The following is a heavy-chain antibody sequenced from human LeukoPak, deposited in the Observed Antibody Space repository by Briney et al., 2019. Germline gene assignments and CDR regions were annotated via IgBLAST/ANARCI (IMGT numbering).Heavy chain of an antibody. CDR1: GFTFSSYS. J-gene: IGHJ4*02. V-gene: IGHV3-21*01. D-gene: IGHD2-2*01. Sequence: PGGSLRLSCAASGFTFSSYSVNWVRQSPGKGLKWVSYISSSSSYIHYADSVKGRFTISRDNAKKSLYLQMNSLRAEDTAVYYCARAPLHLAMYHYFDYWGQGTLVTVSS. CDR3: ARAPLHLAMYHYFDY. CDR2: ISSSSSYI.